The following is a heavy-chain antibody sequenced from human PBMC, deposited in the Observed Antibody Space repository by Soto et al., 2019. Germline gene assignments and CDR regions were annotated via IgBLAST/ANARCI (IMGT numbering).Heavy chain of an antibody. Sequence: GGSLRLSCAASGFTFSSYEMNWVRQAPGRGLEWVSYISSGGTTIYYADSVKDRFTISRDNAKDSLDLQMNSLRADDTAIYYCARALDFWSGYLSDWGGGTLVTVSS. CDR3: ARALDFWSGYLSD. CDR2: ISSGGTTI. J-gene: IGHJ4*02. V-gene: IGHV3-48*03. CDR1: GFTFSSYE. D-gene: IGHD3-3*01.